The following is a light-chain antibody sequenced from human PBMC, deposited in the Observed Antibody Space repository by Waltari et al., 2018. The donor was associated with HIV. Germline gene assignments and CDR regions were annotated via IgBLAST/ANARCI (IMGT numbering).Light chain of an antibody. CDR2: GAS. Sequence: EIVMTQSPATLSVSPGERATLSCRASQSVDDHLAWYQHKPGQAPRLLIYGASTRATGIPARFSGSGSGTDFTLTINSLQSEDFAVYYCQQYNNWPPAYTFGQGTKLEI. J-gene: IGKJ2*01. V-gene: IGKV3-15*01. CDR1: QSVDDH. CDR3: QQYNNWPPAYT.